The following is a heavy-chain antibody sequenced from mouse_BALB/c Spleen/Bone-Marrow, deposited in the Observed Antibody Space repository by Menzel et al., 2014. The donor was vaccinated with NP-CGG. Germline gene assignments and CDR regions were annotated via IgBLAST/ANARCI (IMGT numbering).Heavy chain of an antibody. J-gene: IGHJ1*01. CDR2: INPGSGGT. D-gene: IGHD4-1*01. Sequence: QVQLQQPGAELVRPGTSVKVSCKASGYAFTNYLIEWVKQRPGQGLEWIGVINPGSGGTNYNEKFKGKATLTADKSSSTAYMQFSSLTSDDSAVYFCARELGRWYFDVLGAGPTVTVSS. CDR3: ARELGRWYFDV. CDR1: GYAFTNYL. V-gene: IGHV1-54*01.